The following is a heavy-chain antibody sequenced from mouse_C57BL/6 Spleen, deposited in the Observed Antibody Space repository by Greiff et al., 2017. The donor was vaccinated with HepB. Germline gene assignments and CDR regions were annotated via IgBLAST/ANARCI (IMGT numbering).Heavy chain of an antibody. Sequence: QVQLQQSGPGLVQPSQSLSITCTVSGFSLTSYGVHWVRQSPGKGLEWLGVIWRGGSTDYNAAFMSRLSITKDNSKSQVFFKMNSLQADDTAIYYCAKKGDYYGSRGWYFDVWGTGTTVTVSS. D-gene: IGHD1-1*01. CDR2: IWRGGST. J-gene: IGHJ1*03. CDR1: GFSLTSYG. CDR3: AKKGDYYGSRGWYFDV. V-gene: IGHV2-5*01.